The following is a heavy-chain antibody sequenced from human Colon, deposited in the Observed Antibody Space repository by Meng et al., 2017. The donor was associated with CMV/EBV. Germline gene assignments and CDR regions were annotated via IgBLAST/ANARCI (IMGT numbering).Heavy chain of an antibody. CDR2: IGNGGDTIGNGGDT. CDR1: GFDFSSYD. D-gene: IGHD3-10*01. J-gene: IGHJ5*02. V-gene: IGHV3-13*01. CDR3: TRGRLHGFAA. Sequence: GESLKISCAASGFDFSSYDMHWVRQVKGKGLEWVSAIGNGGDTIGNGGDTYYAGSVKGRFTISRENEKNTLYLQMNSLRVGDTAVYYCTRGRLHGFAAWGQGTLVTVSS.